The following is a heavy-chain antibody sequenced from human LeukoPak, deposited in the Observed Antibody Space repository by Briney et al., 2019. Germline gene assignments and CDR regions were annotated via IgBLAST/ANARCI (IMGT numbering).Heavy chain of an antibody. CDR2: INPNSGGT. Sequence: ASVKVSCKASGYTFTGYYMHWVRQAPGQGLEWMGWINPNSGGTNYAQKFQGWVTMTRDTSISTAYMELSSLRSEDTAVYYCARLWFGEWYYFDYWGQGTLVTVSS. V-gene: IGHV1-2*04. J-gene: IGHJ4*02. CDR3: ARLWFGEWYYFDY. CDR1: GYTFTGYY. D-gene: IGHD3-10*01.